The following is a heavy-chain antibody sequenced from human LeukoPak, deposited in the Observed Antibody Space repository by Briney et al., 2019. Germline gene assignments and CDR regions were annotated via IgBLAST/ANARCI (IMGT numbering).Heavy chain of an antibody. CDR2: INNVGSHI. Sequence: GGSLRLSCAASGFTFSSSAMNWVRQAPGKGLEWVSSINNVGSHIYYADSVKGRFTISRDNAKNSLYLQMNSLRAEDTAVYYCARATACGDYGGDYWGQGTLVTVSS. CDR1: GFTFSSSA. D-gene: IGHD4-17*01. J-gene: IGHJ4*02. CDR3: ARATACGDYGGDY. V-gene: IGHV3-21*01.